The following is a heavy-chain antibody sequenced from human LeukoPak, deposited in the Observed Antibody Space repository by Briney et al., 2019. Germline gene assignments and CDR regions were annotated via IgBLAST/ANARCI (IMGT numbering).Heavy chain of an antibody. CDR1: GFTLRNTW. CDR3: ARDQSGSLDY. J-gene: IGHJ4*02. V-gene: IGHV3-7*01. CDR2: INQDASTK. D-gene: IGHD1-26*01. Sequence: PGGSLRLSCAASGFTLRNTWMAWVRQAPGKGLEWVANINQDASTKHYVDSVKGRFTISRDNAKNSLYLPMNSLRAEDTAGYYCARDQSGSLDYWGQGTLVTVSS.